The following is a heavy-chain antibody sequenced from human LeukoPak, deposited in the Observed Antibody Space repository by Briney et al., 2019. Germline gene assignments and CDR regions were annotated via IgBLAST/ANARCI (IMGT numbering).Heavy chain of an antibody. J-gene: IGHJ4*02. D-gene: IGHD2-2*01. CDR2: ISAYNGNT. CDR1: GYTFTSYG. CDR3: ARDGDRVVPAAPTRDFDY. Sequence: ASVKVSCKASGYTFTSYGISWVRQAPGQGLEWMGWISAYNGNTNYAQKFQGRVTITADESTSTAYMELSSLRSEDTAVYYCARDGDRVVPAAPTRDFDYWGQGTLVTVSS. V-gene: IGHV1-18*01.